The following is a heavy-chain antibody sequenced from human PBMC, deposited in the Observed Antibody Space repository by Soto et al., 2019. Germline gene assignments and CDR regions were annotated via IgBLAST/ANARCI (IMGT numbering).Heavy chain of an antibody. CDR2: ISFEGNKK. Sequence: GGSLRLSCAASGFTFSGYGMHWVRQAPGKGLEWVAVISFEGNKKYYANSVEGRFTISRDNSKNTLFLQMNSLRAEDTAVYYCAKGGSSSARYFDTWGQGTLVTVSS. V-gene: IGHV3-30*18. D-gene: IGHD6-6*01. J-gene: IGHJ5*02. CDR3: AKGGSSSARYFDT. CDR1: GFTFSGYG.